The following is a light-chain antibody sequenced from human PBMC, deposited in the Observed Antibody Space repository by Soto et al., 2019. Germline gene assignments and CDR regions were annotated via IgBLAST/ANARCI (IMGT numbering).Light chain of an antibody. Sequence: EIVMTQSPATLSVSPGERATLSCRASQSVSSNLAWYQQKPGQAPRLLIYGASTSATGIPARFSGSGSGTEFTLTIRSLQSEDFAVYYCQQYNNWPPWTFGQGTKVEIK. CDR1: QSVSSN. V-gene: IGKV3-15*01. CDR2: GAS. J-gene: IGKJ1*01. CDR3: QQYNNWPPWT.